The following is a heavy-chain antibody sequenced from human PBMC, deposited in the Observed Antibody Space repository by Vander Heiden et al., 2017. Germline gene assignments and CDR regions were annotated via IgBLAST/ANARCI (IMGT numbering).Heavy chain of an antibody. J-gene: IGHJ6*02. V-gene: IGHV3-23*01. D-gene: IGHD3-9*01. CDR3: AKAYDILTGYYLGDYYYYGMDV. Sequence: FKSYAMSWVRQAPGKGLAWVSAISGSGGSTYYADSVKGRFTISRDNSKNTLYLQMNSLRAEDTAVYYCAKAYDILTGYYLGDYYYYGMDVWGQGTTVTVSS. CDR1: FKSYA. CDR2: ISGSGGST.